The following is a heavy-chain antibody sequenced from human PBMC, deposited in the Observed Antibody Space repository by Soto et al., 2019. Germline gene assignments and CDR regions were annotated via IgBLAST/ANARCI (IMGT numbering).Heavy chain of an antibody. Sequence: SETLSLTCTVSGGSISSGDYYWSWIRQPPGKGLEWIGYTYYSGSTYYNPSLKSRVTISVDTSKNQFSLKLSSVTAADTAVYYCARGGCSSTSCYGNWFDPWGQGTLVTVSS. CDR3: ARGGCSSTSCYGNWFDP. V-gene: IGHV4-30-4*01. CDR1: GGSISSGDYY. D-gene: IGHD2-2*01. J-gene: IGHJ5*02. CDR2: TYYSGST.